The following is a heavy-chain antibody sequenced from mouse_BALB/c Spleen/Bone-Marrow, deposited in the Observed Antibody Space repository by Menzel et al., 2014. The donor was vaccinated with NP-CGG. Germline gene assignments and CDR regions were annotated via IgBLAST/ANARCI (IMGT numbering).Heavy chain of an antibody. CDR2: IYPYNGGT. J-gene: IGHJ2*01. V-gene: IGHV1S29*02. Sequence: VQLQQSGPELVKPGASVKISCKASGYTFTDYNMHWVKQSHGKSLEWIGYIYPYNGGTGYNQKFKSKATLTVDNSSSTAYMELRSLTSEDSAVYYCVRFHYYFDYWGQGTTLTVSS. CDR1: GYTFTDYN. CDR3: VRFHYYFDY.